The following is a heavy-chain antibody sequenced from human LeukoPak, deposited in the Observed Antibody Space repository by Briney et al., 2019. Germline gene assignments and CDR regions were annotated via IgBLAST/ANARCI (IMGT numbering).Heavy chain of an antibody. Sequence: PGGSLRLSCAASGFTFSSYAMSWVRQAPGKGLEWVSAISGSGGSTYYADSVKGRFTISRDNSKNTLYLQMNSLRAEDTAVYYCAKELRGYSYGSRNNWFDPWGQGTLVTVSS. J-gene: IGHJ5*02. D-gene: IGHD5-18*01. V-gene: IGHV3-23*01. CDR3: AKELRGYSYGSRNNWFDP. CDR1: GFTFSSYA. CDR2: ISGSGGST.